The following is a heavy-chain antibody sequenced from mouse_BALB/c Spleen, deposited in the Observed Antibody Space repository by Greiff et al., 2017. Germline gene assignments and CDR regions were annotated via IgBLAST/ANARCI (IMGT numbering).Heavy chain of an antibody. CDR1: GYTFTSYW. J-gene: IGHJ3*01. V-gene: IGHV1-87*01. CDR3: ARTTDTWFAY. Sequence: QVQLKQSGAELARPGASVKLSCKASGYTFTSYWMQWVKQRPGQGLEWIGAIYPGDGDTRYTQKFKGKATLTADKSSSTAYMQLSSLASEDSAVYYCARTTDTWFAYWGQGTLVTVSA. D-gene: IGHD1-1*01. CDR2: IYPGDGDT.